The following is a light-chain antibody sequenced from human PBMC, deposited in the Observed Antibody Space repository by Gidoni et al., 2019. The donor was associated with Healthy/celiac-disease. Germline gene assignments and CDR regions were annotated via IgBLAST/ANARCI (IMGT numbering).Light chain of an antibody. J-gene: IGKJ4*02. CDR1: QSVSSY. CDR3: QQRRNWLT. Sequence: EIVLTQSPATLSLSPGERATLSCRASQSVSSYLAWYQQKPGQAPRLLIYDASNRATGIPARCSGRGTGTDFTLTISSLEPEDLAVYYCQQRRNWLTFGGGTKVEIK. CDR2: DAS. V-gene: IGKV3-11*01.